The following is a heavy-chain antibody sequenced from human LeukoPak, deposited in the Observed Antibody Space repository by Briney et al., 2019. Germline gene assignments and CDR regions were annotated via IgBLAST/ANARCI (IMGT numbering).Heavy chain of an antibody. CDR1: GFTFSSYS. V-gene: IGHV3-21*01. CDR3: ARGPPYYDILTGLPDY. J-gene: IGHJ4*02. CDR2: ISSSSSYI. D-gene: IGHD3-9*01. Sequence: PGGSLRLSCAASGFTFSSYSMNWVRQAPGKGLEWVSSISSSSSYIYYADSVKGRFTISRDNAKNSLYLQMNSLRAEDTAVYYCARGPPYYDILTGLPDYWGQGTLVTVSS.